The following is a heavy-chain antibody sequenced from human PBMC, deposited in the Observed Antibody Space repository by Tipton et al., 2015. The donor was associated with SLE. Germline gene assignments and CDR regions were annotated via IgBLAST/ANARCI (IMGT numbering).Heavy chain of an antibody. CDR1: GGSISSSRYY. Sequence: TLSLTCTVSGGSISSSRYYWGWIRQPPGKGLEWIGSIYYSGRTYYNPPLKSRVTISVDTSKNQFSLKLSSVTAADTAVYYCARRDQLLRSLAYYYYMDVWGKGTTVTVS. V-gene: IGHV4-39*01. CDR3: ARRDQLLRSLAYYYYMDV. D-gene: IGHD3-3*01. J-gene: IGHJ6*03. CDR2: IYYSGRT.